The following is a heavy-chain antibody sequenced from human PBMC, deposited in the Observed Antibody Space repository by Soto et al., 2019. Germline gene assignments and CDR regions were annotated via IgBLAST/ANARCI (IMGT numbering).Heavy chain of an antibody. CDR1: GGSISSYY. V-gene: IGHV4-59*01. J-gene: IGHJ6*02. D-gene: IGHD2-15*01. CDR2: IYYSGST. CDR3: ARELTYCSGGSCYSYGMDV. Sequence: PSETLSLTCTVSGGSISSYYWSWIRQPPGKGLEWIGYIYYSGSTNYNPSLKSRVTISVDTSKNQFSLKLSSVTAADTAVYYCARELTYCSGGSCYSYGMDVWGQWTTVTVSS.